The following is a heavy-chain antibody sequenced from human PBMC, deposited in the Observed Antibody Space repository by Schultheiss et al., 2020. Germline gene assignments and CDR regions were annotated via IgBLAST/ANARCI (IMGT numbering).Heavy chain of an antibody. CDR2: MYYTGNI. D-gene: IGHD3-10*01. V-gene: IGHV4-39*07. Sequence: GSLRLSCTVSGDSIRSSSHYWGWIRQSPGKGLEWIGTMYYTGNIYYNPSLKSRVSISGDMPKNHFSLKLSSVTAADTAVYYCAHYYGSGSYGTFDPWGQGTLVTVSS. CDR3: AHYYGSGSYGTFDP. J-gene: IGHJ5*02. CDR1: GDSIRSSSHY.